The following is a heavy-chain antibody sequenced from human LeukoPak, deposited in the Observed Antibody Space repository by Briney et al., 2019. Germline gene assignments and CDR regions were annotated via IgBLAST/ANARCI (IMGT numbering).Heavy chain of an antibody. CDR1: GYTFTGYY. J-gene: IGHJ4*02. CDR3: AAPDYDSSGYYED. V-gene: IGHV1-2*02. D-gene: IGHD3-22*01. CDR2: INPNSGGT. Sequence: GASVKVSCTASGYTFTGYYMHWVRQAPGQGLEWMGWINPNSGGTNYAQKFQGRVTMTRDTSISTAYIELSRLRSDDTAVYYCAAPDYDSSGYYEDWGQGTLVTVSS.